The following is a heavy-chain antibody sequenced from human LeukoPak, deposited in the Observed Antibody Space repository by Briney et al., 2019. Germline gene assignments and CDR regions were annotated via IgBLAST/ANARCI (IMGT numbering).Heavy chain of an antibody. CDR2: IWYDGSNK. J-gene: IGHJ4*02. CDR3: AKRMGPSIAAADLDY. D-gene: IGHD6-13*01. CDR1: GFTFSSYG. Sequence: AGGSLRLSCAASGFTFSSYGMHWVRQAPGKGLEWVAVIWYDGSNKYYADSVKGRFTISRDNSKNTLYLQMNSLKPDDTAVYYCAKRMGPSIAAADLDYWGQGTLVTVSS. V-gene: IGHV3-30*02.